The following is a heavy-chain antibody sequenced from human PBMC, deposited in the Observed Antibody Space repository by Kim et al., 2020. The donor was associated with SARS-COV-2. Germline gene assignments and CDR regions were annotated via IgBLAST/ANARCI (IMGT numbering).Heavy chain of an antibody. D-gene: IGHD4-17*01. V-gene: IGHV4-30-4*01. CDR2: IYYSGST. Sequence: SETLSLTCTVSGGSISSGDYYWSWIRQPPGKGLEWIGYIYYSGSTYYNPSLKSRVTISVDTSKNQFSLKLSSVTAADTAVYYCARGTVTTRLSDAFDIWGQGTMVTVSS. CDR1: GGSISSGDYY. J-gene: IGHJ3*02. CDR3: ARGTVTTRLSDAFDI.